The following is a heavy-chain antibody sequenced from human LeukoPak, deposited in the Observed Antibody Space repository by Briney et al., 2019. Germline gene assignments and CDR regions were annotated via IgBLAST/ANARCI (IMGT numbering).Heavy chain of an antibody. Sequence: SGPTLVKPTQTLTLTCTFSGFSLSTSGVGVGWIRQPPGKALEWLALIYWDDDKRYSPSLKSRLTITKDTSKNQVVLTMTNMDPVDTATYYCAHSRLTGYYDSSGYYYVWVANFDYWGQGTLVTVSS. CDR3: AHSRLTGYYDSSGYYYVWVANFDY. J-gene: IGHJ4*02. V-gene: IGHV2-5*02. D-gene: IGHD3-22*01. CDR1: GFSLSTSGVG. CDR2: IYWDDDK.